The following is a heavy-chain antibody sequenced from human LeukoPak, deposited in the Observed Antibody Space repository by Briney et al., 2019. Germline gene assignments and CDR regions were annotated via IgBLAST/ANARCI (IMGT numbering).Heavy chain of an antibody. CDR2: IIPIFGTA. CDR1: GGTFSSYA. V-gene: IGHV1-69*13. D-gene: IGHD2/OR15-2a*01. J-gene: IGHJ4*02. Sequence: SVKVSCKASGGTFSSYAISWVRQAPGQGLEWMGGIIPIFGTANYAQKFQGRVTITADESTSTAYMELSSLRSEDTAVYYCARALSTGNPTYYFDHWGQGTLVTVSS. CDR3: ARALSTGNPTYYFDH.